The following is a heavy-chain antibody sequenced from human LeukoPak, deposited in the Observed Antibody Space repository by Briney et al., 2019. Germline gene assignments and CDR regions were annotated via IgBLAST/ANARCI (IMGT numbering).Heavy chain of an antibody. CDR2: IHYSGAI. V-gene: IGHV4-59*08. Sequence: SETLSLTCTVSGGSISTYYSSWIRQPPGKGLEWIAHIHYSGAIKYNPSLKSRVSMSVDTSKNQFSLRLSSVTAADTAVYYCARYGSGAYALDVWGQGTMVTVSS. CDR3: ARYGSGAYALDV. CDR1: GGSISTYY. D-gene: IGHD3-10*01. J-gene: IGHJ3*01.